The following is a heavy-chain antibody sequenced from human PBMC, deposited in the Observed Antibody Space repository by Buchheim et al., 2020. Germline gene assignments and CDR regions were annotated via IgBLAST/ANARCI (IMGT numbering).Heavy chain of an antibody. CDR1: GFTFSSYG. Sequence: QVQLVESGGGVVQPGRSLRLSCAASGFTFSSYGMHWVRQAPGKGLEWVAVISYDGSNKYYADCVKGRFTISRDNSKNTLYLQMNSLRAEDTAVYYCAKDLDYSNYYYYYGMDVWGQGTT. CDR2: ISYDGSNK. V-gene: IGHV3-30*18. CDR3: AKDLDYSNYYYYYGMDV. J-gene: IGHJ6*02. D-gene: IGHD4-11*01.